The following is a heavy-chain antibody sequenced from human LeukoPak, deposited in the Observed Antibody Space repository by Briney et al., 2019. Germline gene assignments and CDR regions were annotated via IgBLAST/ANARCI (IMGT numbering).Heavy chain of an antibody. Sequence: SQTLSLTCAISGDSVFNNSAAWNWIRQSPSRGLEWLGRTYYRSKWNNDYAVSVKSRITINPDTSKNQFSLQLNSVTPDDTALYYCARGRYSGFDLWGQGTMVTVSS. CDR2: TYYRSKWNN. CDR3: ARGRYSGFDL. CDR1: GDSVFNNSAA. J-gene: IGHJ3*01. V-gene: IGHV6-1*01. D-gene: IGHD2-15*01.